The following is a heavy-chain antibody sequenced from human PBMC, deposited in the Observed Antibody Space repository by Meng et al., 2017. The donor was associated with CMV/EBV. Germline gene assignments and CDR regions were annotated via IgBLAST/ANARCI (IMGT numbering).Heavy chain of an antibody. CDR2: IYPGDSDT. D-gene: IGHD6-6*01. J-gene: IGHJ5*02. CDR3: ARQVSSSSSYNWFDP. V-gene: IGHV5-51*01. CDR1: GYSFTSYW. Sequence: KVSCKGSGYSFTSYWIGWVRQMPGKGLEWMGIIYPGDSDTRYSPSFQGQVTISADKSISTAYLQRSSLKASDTAMYYCARQVSSSSSYNWFDPWGQGTLVTVSS.